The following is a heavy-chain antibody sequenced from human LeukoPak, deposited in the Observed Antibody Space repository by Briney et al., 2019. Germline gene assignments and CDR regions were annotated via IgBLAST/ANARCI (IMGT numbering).Heavy chain of an antibody. CDR1: GGSFSGYY. CDR2: INHSGST. J-gene: IGHJ4*02. V-gene: IGHV4-34*01. D-gene: IGHD3-10*01. CDR3: ARLTYYYGSGSYYNSVYYFDY. Sequence: SETLSLTCAVYGGSFSGYYWSWIRQPPGKGLEWIGEINHSGSTNYNPSLKSRVTISVDTSKNQFSLKLSSVTAADTAVYYCARLTYYYGSGSYYNSVYYFDYWGQGTLVTVSS.